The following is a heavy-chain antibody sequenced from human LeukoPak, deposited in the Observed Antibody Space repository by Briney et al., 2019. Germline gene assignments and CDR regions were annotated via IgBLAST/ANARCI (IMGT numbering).Heavy chain of an antibody. CDR3: ARDGGPRGFDY. V-gene: IGHV4-30-2*01. J-gene: IGHJ4*02. CDR2: IYHSGST. Sequence: SETLSLTCTVSGGSISSGGYYWSWIRQPPGKGLEWIGYIYHSGSTYYNPSLKSRVTISVDRSKNQFSLKLSSVTAADTAVYYCARDGGPRGFDYWGQGTLVTVSS. D-gene: IGHD3-16*01. CDR1: GGSISSGGYY.